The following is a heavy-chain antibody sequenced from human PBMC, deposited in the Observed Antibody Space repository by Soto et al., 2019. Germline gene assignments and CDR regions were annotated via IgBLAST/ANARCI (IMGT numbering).Heavy chain of an antibody. J-gene: IGHJ4*02. CDR1: GFTFDDYA. Sequence: EVQLVESGGGLVQPGRSLRLSCAASGFTFDDYAMHWVRQAPGKGLEWVSGISWNSGSIGYADSVKGRFTISRDNAKNSLYLQMNSLRAEDTALYYCAKDLVGDSTPYFDYWGQGTLVTVSS. CDR3: AKDLVGDSTPYFDY. CDR2: ISWNSGSI. D-gene: IGHD4-17*01. V-gene: IGHV3-9*01.